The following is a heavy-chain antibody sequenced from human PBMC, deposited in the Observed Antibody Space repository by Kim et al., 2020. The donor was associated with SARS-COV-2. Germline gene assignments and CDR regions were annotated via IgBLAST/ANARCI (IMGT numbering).Heavy chain of an antibody. V-gene: IGHV4-30-4*01. CDR1: GGSISRGDYY. D-gene: IGHD2-2*01. CDR3: ARTRSRWFDP. CDR2: INYSGST. Sequence: SETLSLTCTASGGSISRGDYYWSWIRQPPGKGLEWIGYINYSGSTYYNPSLKSRVTISVDTSKNQFALKLSSVTAADTAVYYWARTRSRWFDPWGQGTLVTGS. J-gene: IGHJ5*02.